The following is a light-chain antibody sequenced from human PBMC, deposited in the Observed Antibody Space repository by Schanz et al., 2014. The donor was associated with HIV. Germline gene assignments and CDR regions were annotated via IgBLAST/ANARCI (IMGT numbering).Light chain of an antibody. CDR3: ASYTGNKNLV. CDR2: GVF. V-gene: IGLV2-14*03. J-gene: IGLJ2*01. Sequence: SALTQPASVSGSPGQSITISCTGTSSDVGYYKYVSWYQQHPGKAPKVVIYGVFDRPSGISNRFSGSKSGNTASLTVSGLQPDDEADYYCASYTGNKNLVFGGGTKLTVL. CDR1: SSDVGYYKY.